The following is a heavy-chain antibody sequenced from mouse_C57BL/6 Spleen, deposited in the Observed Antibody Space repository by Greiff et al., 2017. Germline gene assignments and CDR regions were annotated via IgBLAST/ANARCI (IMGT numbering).Heavy chain of an antibody. Sequence: VQLQQPGAELVKPGASVKLSCKASGYTFTSYWMQWVKQRPGQGLEWIGEIDPSDSYTNYNQKFKGKATLTVDTSSSTAYMQLSSLTSEDSAVYYCARGGGNPSYAMDYWGQGTSVTVSS. CDR1: GYTFTSYW. J-gene: IGHJ4*01. D-gene: IGHD2-1*01. CDR2: IDPSDSYT. V-gene: IGHV1-50*01. CDR3: ARGGGNPSYAMDY.